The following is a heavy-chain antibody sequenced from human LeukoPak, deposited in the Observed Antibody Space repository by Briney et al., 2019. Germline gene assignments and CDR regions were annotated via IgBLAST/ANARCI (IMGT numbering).Heavy chain of an antibody. CDR3: ASRLYSSSWYPGY. CDR1: GFTFGDYA. CDR2: IKQDGSDK. D-gene: IGHD6-13*01. Sequence: GGSLRLSCTAPGFTFGDYAMTWVRQAPGKGLEWVASIKQDGSDKNYVDSVKGRFTISRDNAKNSLYLQMNNLTAEDTAIYYCASRLYSSSWYPGYWGQGTLVTVSS. J-gene: IGHJ4*02. V-gene: IGHV3-7*01.